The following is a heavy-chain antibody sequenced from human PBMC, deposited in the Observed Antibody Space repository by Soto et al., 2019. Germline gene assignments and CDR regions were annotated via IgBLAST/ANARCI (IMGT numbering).Heavy chain of an antibody. CDR3: ARARFQVLYGKPYFDS. V-gene: IGHV4-31*03. CDR1: GGSITTGGSY. D-gene: IGHD2-2*02. CDR2: IYHSGNT. Sequence: SETLSLTCTVSGGSITTGGSYWSWIRQHPGKGLEWIGNIYHSGNTYYNPSLKSRLTISVDTSKNHFSLMVDSVTAADTAVYYCARARFQVLYGKPYFDSWGQGALVTVSS. J-gene: IGHJ4*02.